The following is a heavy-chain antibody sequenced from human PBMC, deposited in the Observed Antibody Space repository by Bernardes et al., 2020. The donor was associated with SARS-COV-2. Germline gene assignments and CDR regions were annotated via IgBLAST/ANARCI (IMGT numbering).Heavy chain of an antibody. V-gene: IGHV5-51*01. CDR3: VRRGPLESSGLMQDALDF. CDR1: GYGFTSYW. Sequence: SLKTSCKGSGYGFTSYWIGWVRQKPGRGLEWMGIIYPGDSDTRYNPSFQGHVTISADNSVTTAYLQWSSLQASDTALYYCVRRGPLESSGLMQDALDFWGRGTMVTVFS. J-gene: IGHJ3*01. CDR2: IYPGDSDT. D-gene: IGHD3-16*01.